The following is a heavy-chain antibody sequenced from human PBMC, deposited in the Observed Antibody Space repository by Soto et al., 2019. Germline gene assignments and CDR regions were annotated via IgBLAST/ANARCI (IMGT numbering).Heavy chain of an antibody. CDR2: FYYSGST. Sequence: QVQLQESGPGLVKPSQTLSLTCTVSGGSISTGGYYWNWIRQHPGKGLEWIGYFYYSGSTYYNPSLKSLVTISVHTSKNQFSLKLSSVTAAATAVYYCARSVFPWGQGTLVTVSS. CDR1: GGSISTGGYY. J-gene: IGHJ5*02. CDR3: ARSVFP. V-gene: IGHV4-31*01.